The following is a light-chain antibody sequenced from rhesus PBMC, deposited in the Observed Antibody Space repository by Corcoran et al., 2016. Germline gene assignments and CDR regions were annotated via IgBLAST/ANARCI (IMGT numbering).Light chain of an antibody. Sequence: DIQMTQSPSSLSASVGDTVTITCRASQGIRSYLNWFQQKPGKAPKLLIYDASSLESGVPSRVSGSVSGTDFTLTIRTLQPADFAAYYCLQHNSYPHSFGQGTKVEIK. J-gene: IGKJ2*01. CDR3: LQHNSYPHS. V-gene: IGKV1-28*03. CDR1: QGIRSY. CDR2: DAS.